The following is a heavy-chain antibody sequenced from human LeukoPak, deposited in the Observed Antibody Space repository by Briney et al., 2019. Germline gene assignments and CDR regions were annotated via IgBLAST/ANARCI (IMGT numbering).Heavy chain of an antibody. D-gene: IGHD1-26*01. Sequence: PGGSLRLSWAGSGFTFNNYAVSWVRKPPGKGLEWVSIITDNGGITYYGDSVKGRFTISRDNSKNTLYLQMNSLTAEDTAVYYCVRRVVGATSRWFDPWGQGTLVTVSS. CDR2: ITDNGGIT. CDR3: VRRVVGATSRWFDP. V-gene: IGHV3-23*01. J-gene: IGHJ5*02. CDR1: GFTFNNYA.